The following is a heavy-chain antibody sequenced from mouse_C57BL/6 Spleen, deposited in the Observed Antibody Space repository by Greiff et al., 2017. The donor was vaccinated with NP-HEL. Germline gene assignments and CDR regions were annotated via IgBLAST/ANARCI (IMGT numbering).Heavy chain of an antibody. CDR1: GYTFTDYA. CDR2: ISTYYGDA. V-gene: IGHV1-67*01. Sequence: VQVVESGPELVRPGVSVKISCKGSGYTFTDYAMHWVKQSHAKSLEWIGVISTYYGDASYNQKFKDKATMTVDKSSSTAYMELARLTSEDSAVYYCAGGDYDENWFAYWGQGTLVTVSA. CDR3: AGGDYDENWFAY. D-gene: IGHD2-4*01. J-gene: IGHJ3*01.